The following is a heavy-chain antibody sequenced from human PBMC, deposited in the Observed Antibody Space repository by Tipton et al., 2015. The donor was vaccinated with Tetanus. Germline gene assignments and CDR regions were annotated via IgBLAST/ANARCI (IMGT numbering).Heavy chain of an antibody. CDR1: GGSMNTRTFY. CDR3: ARQRMHQTPRESGDDY. CDR2: IFYSGST. J-gene: IGHJ4*02. V-gene: IGHV4-39*01. D-gene: IGHD3-10*01. Sequence: QVQLVQSGAEVKPSESLSLTCTVSGGSMNTRTFYWGWIRQSPGKGLEWIGSIFYSGSTYYNPSLRSRVSISVDTSKNQFSLTLKSATAADTGVYYCARQRMHQTPRESGDDYWGQGTLVTVSS.